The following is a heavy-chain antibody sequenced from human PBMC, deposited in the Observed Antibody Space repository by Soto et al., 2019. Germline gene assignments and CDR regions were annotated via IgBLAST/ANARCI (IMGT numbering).Heavy chain of an antibody. CDR3: ARRPLFIYYYDSSRYYTNPVAP. V-gene: IGHV4-34*01. CDR1: VGSFSGYY. CDR2: INHSGST. D-gene: IGHD3-22*01. Sequence: SEKLSVTCAVYVGSFSGYYWSWIRQPPGKGLEWIGEINHSGSTNYNPSLKSRVTISVDTSKNQFSLKLSSVTAADTAVYYCARRPLFIYYYDSSRYYTNPVAPWCQGLLVT. J-gene: IGHJ5*02.